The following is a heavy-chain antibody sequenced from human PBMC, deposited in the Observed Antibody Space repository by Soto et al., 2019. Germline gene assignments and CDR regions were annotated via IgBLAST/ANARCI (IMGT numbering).Heavy chain of an antibody. CDR2: IYTSGST. Sequence: QVQLQESGPGLVKPSETLSLTCTVSGGSISGYHWSWMRQPAGKGLEWIGRIYTSGSTNYNPSLKSRLTMSVDTSKNQFSLELSSVTAADTAVYYCARGKTLGSGSYFQQSWFDPWGQGTRVTVSS. V-gene: IGHV4-4*07. CDR3: ARGKTLGSGSYFQQSWFDP. J-gene: IGHJ5*02. D-gene: IGHD3-10*01. CDR1: GGSISGYH.